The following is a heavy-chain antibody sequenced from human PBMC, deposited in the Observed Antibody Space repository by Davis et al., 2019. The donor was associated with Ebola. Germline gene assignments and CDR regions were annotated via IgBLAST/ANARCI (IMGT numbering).Heavy chain of an antibody. J-gene: IGHJ4*02. CDR1: GFTFSSYW. Sequence: GESLKISCAASGFTFSSYWMSWVRQAPGKGLEWVASLKQDGSEKYYVDSVKGRFTISRDNAKNSLYLQMNSLRAEDTAVYYCARRGLDFDYWGQGTLVTVSS. CDR3: ARRGLDFDY. V-gene: IGHV3-7*03. CDR2: LKQDGSEK.